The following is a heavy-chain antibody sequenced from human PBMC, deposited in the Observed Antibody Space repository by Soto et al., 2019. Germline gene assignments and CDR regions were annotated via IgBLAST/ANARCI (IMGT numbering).Heavy chain of an antibody. CDR3: ARGRQYYYGSGSYEWFDP. CDR2: IYHSGST. J-gene: IGHJ5*02. D-gene: IGHD3-10*01. Sequence: SETLSLTCAVSGGSISSGGYSWSWIRQPPGKGLEWIGYIYHSGSTYYNPSLKSRVTISVDRSKNQFSLKLSSVTAADTAVYYCARGRQYYYGSGSYEWFDPWGQGTLVTVSS. V-gene: IGHV4-30-2*01. CDR1: GGSISSGGYS.